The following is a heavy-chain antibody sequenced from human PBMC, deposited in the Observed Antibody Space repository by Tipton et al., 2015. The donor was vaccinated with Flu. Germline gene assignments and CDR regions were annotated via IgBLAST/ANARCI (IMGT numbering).Heavy chain of an antibody. CDR1: GFTFGDYA. CDR3: TRVRYRGGYYDSSCYYVY. Sequence: PLRLSCTASGFTFGDYAMSWFRQAPGKGLEWVGFIRSKAYGGTTEYAASVKGRFTISRDDSKSIAYLQLNSLKTEDTAVYYCTRVRYRGGYYDSSCYYVYWGQGTLVTVSS. CDR2: IRSKAYGGTT. V-gene: IGHV3-49*03. D-gene: IGHD3-22*01. J-gene: IGHJ4*02.